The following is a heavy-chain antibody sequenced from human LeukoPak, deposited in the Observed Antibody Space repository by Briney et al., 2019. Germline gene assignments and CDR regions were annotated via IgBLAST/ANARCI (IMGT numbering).Heavy chain of an antibody. D-gene: IGHD6-19*01. CDR3: ARIHREWLAPDH. V-gene: IGHV4-39*01. Sequence: SETLSLTCTVSGVSISSSSYYWGWIRQPPGKGLEWMGSIDYSGTTYYNPSLKSRATISADTSKSQFSLKLSSVTAADTAVYYCARIHREWLAPDHWGQGTLVTVSS. CDR1: GVSISSSSYY. CDR2: IDYSGTT. J-gene: IGHJ5*02.